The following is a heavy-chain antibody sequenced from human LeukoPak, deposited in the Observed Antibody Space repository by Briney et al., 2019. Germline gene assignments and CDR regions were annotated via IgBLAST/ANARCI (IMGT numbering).Heavy chain of an antibody. CDR2: INSSGGTT. CDR3: ARGVWYYFDY. CDR1: GYTFTVYY. J-gene: IGHJ4*02. V-gene: IGHV1-46*01. D-gene: IGHD6-19*01. Sequence: ASVKVSFKASGYTFTVYYMHWVRQAPGQGLEWMGIINSSGGTTSYAQKFQGRVTMTRDTSTSTVYMELSSLRSEDTAVYYCARGVWYYFDYWGQGTLVTVSS.